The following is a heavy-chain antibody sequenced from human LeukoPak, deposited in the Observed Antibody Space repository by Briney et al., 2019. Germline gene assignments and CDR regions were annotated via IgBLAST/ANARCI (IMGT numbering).Heavy chain of an antibody. V-gene: IGHV1-3*01. Sequence: ASVKVSCKASGYTFTSYAMHWVRQAPGQRLEWMGWINAGNGNTKYSQKFQGRVTVTRDTSASTAYMVLSSLRSEDTAVYYCARVSGYSPAQELDYWGQGTLVTVSS. J-gene: IGHJ4*02. CDR1: GYTFTSYA. CDR3: ARVSGYSPAQELDY. D-gene: IGHD3-22*01. CDR2: INAGNGNT.